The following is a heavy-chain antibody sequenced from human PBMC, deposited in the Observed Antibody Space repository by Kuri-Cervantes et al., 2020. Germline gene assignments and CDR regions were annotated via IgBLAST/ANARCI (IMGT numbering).Heavy chain of an antibody. CDR2: ISSSGSTI. V-gene: IGHV3-11*01. Sequence: LSLTCAASGFTFSDYYMSWIRQAPGKGLEWVSYISSSGSTIYYADSVKGRFTISRDNAKNSLYLQMNSLRAEDTAVYYCARGTAAAGEGFDYWGQGTLVTVSS. D-gene: IGHD6-13*01. CDR3: ARGTAAAGEGFDY. J-gene: IGHJ4*02. CDR1: GFTFSDYY.